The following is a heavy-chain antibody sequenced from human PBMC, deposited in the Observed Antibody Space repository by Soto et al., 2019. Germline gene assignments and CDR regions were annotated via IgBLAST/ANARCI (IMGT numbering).Heavy chain of an antibody. Sequence: GGSLRLSCAASGFSFSGKNYLTWVRQAPGKGLEWVSALYSSDGTCYADSVKGRFSVSRDNSKNTFYLQLHSLRPEDTALYFCATWLQREHAFDIWGLGTMVTVSS. D-gene: IGHD1-1*01. CDR1: GFSFSGKNY. CDR2: LYSSDGT. CDR3: ATWLQREHAFDI. J-gene: IGHJ3*02. V-gene: IGHV3-53*01.